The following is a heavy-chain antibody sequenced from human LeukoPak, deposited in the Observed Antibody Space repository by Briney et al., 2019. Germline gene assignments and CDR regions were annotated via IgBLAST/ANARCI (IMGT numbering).Heavy chain of an antibody. CDR1: GFTFSIFA. CDR3: AKGRTTYYFGSGSFDLDY. J-gene: IGHJ4*02. D-gene: IGHD3-10*01. Sequence: GGSLRLSCAASGFTFSIFAMTWVRQAPGKGLEWVSGICGSGGSTDYADSVKGRFTISRDNSKNTLYVKMNSLRAGDTAVYYCAKGRTTYYFGSGSFDLDYWGQGTLVTVSS. CDR2: ICGSGGST. V-gene: IGHV3-23*01.